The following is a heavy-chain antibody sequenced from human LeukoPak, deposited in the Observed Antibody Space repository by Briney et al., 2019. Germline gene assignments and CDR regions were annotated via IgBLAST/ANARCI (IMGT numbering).Heavy chain of an antibody. CDR1: GSTFSDSY. V-gene: IGHV3-73*01. J-gene: IGHJ4*02. CDR2: IRTKTRNYAA. D-gene: IGHD2-8*02. CDR3: TRQNCTGGSCSYVDC. Sequence: GGSLRLTCAASGSTFSDSYMHWVRQASGKGLERVGLIRTKTRNYAATYAESVKGRFTISRDDSKNTAYLQMNSLKMEDTAVYYCTRQNCTGGSCSYVDCWGQGTLVTVSS.